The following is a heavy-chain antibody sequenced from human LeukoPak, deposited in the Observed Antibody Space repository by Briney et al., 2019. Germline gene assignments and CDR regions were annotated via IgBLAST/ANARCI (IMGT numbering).Heavy chain of an antibody. J-gene: IGHJ4*02. Sequence: GGSLRLSCAASGFTLSSYWMHWVRQAPGKGLVWVSRINSDGSSTSYADSVKGRFTISRDNSKNTLYLQMNSLRAEDTAVYYCAKDDLNVWGSYRSDYWGQGTLVTVSS. CDR3: AKDDLNVWGSYRSDY. CDR1: GFTLSSYW. V-gene: IGHV3-74*01. CDR2: INSDGSST. D-gene: IGHD3-16*02.